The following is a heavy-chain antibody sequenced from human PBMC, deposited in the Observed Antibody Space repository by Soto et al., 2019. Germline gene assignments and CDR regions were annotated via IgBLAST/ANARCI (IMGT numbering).Heavy chain of an antibody. V-gene: IGHV1-69*13. J-gene: IGHJ4*02. CDR1: GGTFSSYA. CDR2: IIPIFGTA. Sequence: SVKVSCKASGGTFSSYAISWLRQAPGQGLEWMGGIIPIFGTANYAQKFQGRVTITADESTSTAYMELSSLRSEDTAVYYCASLTLAYCGGDCLDYWGQGTLVTVSS. D-gene: IGHD2-21*01. CDR3: ASLTLAYCGGDCLDY.